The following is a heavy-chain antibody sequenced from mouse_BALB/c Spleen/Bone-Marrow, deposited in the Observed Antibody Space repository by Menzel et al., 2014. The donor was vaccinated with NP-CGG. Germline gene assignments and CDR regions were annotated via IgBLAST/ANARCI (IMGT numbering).Heavy chain of an antibody. CDR1: GFNIKDTY. CDR3: ASYRYAWYFDV. CDR2: IDPANGNT. J-gene: IGHJ1*01. Sequence: EVQLQESGAELVKPGASVKLSCTASGFNIKDTYMHRVTQRPEQGLEWIGRIDPANGNTKYDPKFQGKATITADTSSNTAYLQLSSLTSEDTAVYYCASYRYAWYFDVWGAGTTVTVSS. V-gene: IGHV14-3*02. D-gene: IGHD2-14*01.